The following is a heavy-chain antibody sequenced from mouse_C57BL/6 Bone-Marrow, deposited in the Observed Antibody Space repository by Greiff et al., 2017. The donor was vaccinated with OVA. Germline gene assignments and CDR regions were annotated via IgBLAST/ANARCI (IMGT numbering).Heavy chain of an antibody. CDR3: ARRVEYFDY. Sequence: VQLQQPGAELVKPGASVKLSCKASGYTFTSYWMQWVKQRPGQGLEWIGEIDPSDSYTNYNQKFKGKATLTVDTSSSTAYMQLSSLTSEDSAVYYCARRVEYFDYWGQGTTLTVSS. J-gene: IGHJ2*01. CDR2: IDPSDSYT. V-gene: IGHV1-50*01. CDR1: GYTFTSYW.